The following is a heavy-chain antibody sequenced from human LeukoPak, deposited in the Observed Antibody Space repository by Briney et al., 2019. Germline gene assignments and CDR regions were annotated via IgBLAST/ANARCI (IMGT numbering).Heavy chain of an antibody. D-gene: IGHD2-2*02. CDR1: GGSISSGGYY. Sequence: SQTLSLTCTVSGGSISSGGYYWSWIRQPAGKGLEWIGRIYTSGSTNYNPSLKSRVTISVDTSKNQFSLKLSSVTAADTAVYYCARGSGPGYCSSTSCYTGRYYFDYWGQGTLVTVSS. CDR2: IYTSGST. J-gene: IGHJ4*02. CDR3: ARGSGPGYCSSTSCYTGRYYFDY. V-gene: IGHV4-61*02.